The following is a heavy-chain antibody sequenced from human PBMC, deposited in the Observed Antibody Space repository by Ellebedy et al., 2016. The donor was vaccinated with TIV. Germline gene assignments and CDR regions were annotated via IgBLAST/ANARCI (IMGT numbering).Heavy chain of an antibody. Sequence: MPSETLSLTCALSRGSTSSRNYYWGWLRHLPGKGLEWIGTISHSGTTYYNPSLKSRVSISVDTSQNQFSLKLSSVTAADTAVYYCARSSLVAADPLDAFDIWGKGTMVTVSS. D-gene: IGHD2-15*01. CDR3: ARSSLVAADPLDAFDI. J-gene: IGHJ3*02. CDR2: ISHSGTT. V-gene: IGHV4-39*07. CDR1: RGSTSSRNYY.